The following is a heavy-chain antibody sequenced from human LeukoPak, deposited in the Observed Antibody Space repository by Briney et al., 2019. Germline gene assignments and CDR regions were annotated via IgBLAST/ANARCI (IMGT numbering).Heavy chain of an antibody. CDR3: ERARPPIYLANRYCSSTSCTHAFDY. Sequence: SETLSLTCAVYGGSFSGYYWSWIRQPPGKGLEWIGEINHSGSTNYNPSLKSRVSISVDTYKQQFSLKLSSVTAADTAVYYCERARPPIYLANRYCSSTSCTHAFDYWGQGTLVTVSS. J-gene: IGHJ4*02. D-gene: IGHD2-2*01. CDR2: INHSGST. CDR1: GGSFSGYY. V-gene: IGHV4-34*01.